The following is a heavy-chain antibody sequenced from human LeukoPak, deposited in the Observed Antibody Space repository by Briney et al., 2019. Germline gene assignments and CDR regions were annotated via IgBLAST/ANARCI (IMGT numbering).Heavy chain of an antibody. J-gene: IGHJ5*02. CDR2: ISSSSSYI. Sequence: GGSLRLSCAASGFTFSSYSMNWVRQAPGKGLEWVPSISSSSSYIYYADSVKGRFTISRDNAKNSLYLQMNSLRAEDTAVYYCARDYLVVPAAMWWFDPWGQGTLVTVSS. V-gene: IGHV3-21*01. CDR1: GFTFSSYS. CDR3: ARDYLVVPAAMWWFDP. D-gene: IGHD2-2*01.